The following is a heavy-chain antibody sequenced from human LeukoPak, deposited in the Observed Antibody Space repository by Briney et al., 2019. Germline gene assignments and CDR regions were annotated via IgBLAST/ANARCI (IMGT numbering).Heavy chain of an antibody. CDR1: GYSISSGYY. J-gene: IGHJ4*02. V-gene: IGHV4-38-2*02. Sequence: SETLSLTCTVSGYSISSGYYWDWIRQPPGKGLEWIGTLSHSGSSYYNPSLKSRVTISVDTSKNQFSLNLSSVTAADTAVYYCAREGPMFDSGTYSKSLGYWGQGILVTVSS. CDR3: AREGPMFDSGTYSKSLGY. CDR2: LSHSGSS. D-gene: IGHD3-10*01.